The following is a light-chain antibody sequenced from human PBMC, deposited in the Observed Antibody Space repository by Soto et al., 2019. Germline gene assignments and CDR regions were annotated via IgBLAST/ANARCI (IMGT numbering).Light chain of an antibody. CDR2: WAS. Sequence: DIVMTQSPDSLAVSLGERATINCESNQTVLHGSNYLAWYQQKPGQPPKLLIYWASTRESGVPDRFSGSGSGTDFTLTISSLQAEDVAVYYCQQYYTTPVTFGQGTKVEIK. CDR1: QTVLHGSNY. CDR3: QQYYTTPVT. V-gene: IGKV4-1*01. J-gene: IGKJ1*01.